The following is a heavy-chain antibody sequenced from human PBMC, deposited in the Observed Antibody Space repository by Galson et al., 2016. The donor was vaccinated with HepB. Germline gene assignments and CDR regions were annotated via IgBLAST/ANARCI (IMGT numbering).Heavy chain of an antibody. Sequence: SETLSLTCTVSGGSTTSSYWSWIRQPPGKGLEWIGDFYSSENTNYNPSLRSRVTISGDTSRNQFSLKLTYVTAADTAVYDCARDQHGSFFAYWGQGTLVTVSS. V-gene: IGHV4-59*01. J-gene: IGHJ4*02. D-gene: IGHD3-10*01. CDR1: GGSTTSSY. CDR2: FYSSENT. CDR3: ARDQHGSFFAY.